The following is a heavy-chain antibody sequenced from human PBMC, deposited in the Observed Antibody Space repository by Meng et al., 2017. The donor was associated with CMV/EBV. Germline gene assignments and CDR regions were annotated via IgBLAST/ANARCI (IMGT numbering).Heavy chain of an antibody. V-gene: IGHV4-59*01. CDR2: IYYSGST. Sequence: SETLSLTCTVSGGSISSYYWSWIRQPPGKGLEWIGYIYYSGSTNYNPSLKSRVTISVDTSKNQFSLKLSSVTAADTAVYYCARGGLYSTYYYGSSVFVDLDYWGQGTLVTVSS. CDR1: GGSISSYY. CDR3: ARGGLYSTYYYGSSVFVDLDY. D-gene: IGHD3-22*01. J-gene: IGHJ4*02.